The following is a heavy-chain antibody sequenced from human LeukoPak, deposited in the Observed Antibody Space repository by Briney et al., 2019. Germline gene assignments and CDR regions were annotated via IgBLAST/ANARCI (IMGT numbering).Heavy chain of an antibody. CDR3: AKDSCIGDCYYSMVV. CDR1: GFTFSSYA. D-gene: IGHD2-15*01. V-gene: IGHV3-30*04. J-gene: IGHJ6*02. CDR2: ISYDGNEK. Sequence: PGGSLRLSCAASGFTFSSYAMHWVRQAPGKGLEWVAVISYDGNEKYYADSVKGRFTISRDNSKNTLSLQMNSLRADDTAVYYCAKDSCIGDCYYSMVVWGQGTTVTVSS.